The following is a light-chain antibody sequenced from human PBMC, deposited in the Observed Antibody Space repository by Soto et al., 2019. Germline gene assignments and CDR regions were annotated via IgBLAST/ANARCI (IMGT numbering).Light chain of an antibody. Sequence: DIQMTQSPSTLSASVGDRVTLTCRASRSITNWLAWFQQKPGKAPKLLIYDASIFESGVPSRFSGSGSGTEFTLSISSLQPNDFGTDYCQQYSTDPFTIGPGTIVYLK. CDR3: QQYSTDPFT. J-gene: IGKJ3*01. CDR1: RSITNW. CDR2: DAS. V-gene: IGKV1-5*01.